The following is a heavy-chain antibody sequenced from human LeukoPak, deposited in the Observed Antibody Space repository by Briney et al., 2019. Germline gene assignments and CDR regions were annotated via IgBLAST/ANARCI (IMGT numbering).Heavy chain of an antibody. CDR2: ISSTSKYI. CDR1: GFTVSSNF. Sequence: GGSLRLSCAASGFTVSSNFMAWVRQAPGKGLEWVSSISSTSKYIYYADSVKGQFTISRDNAKNSLFLQMNNLRVDDSAVYYCAREYTAMAYDYWGQGNLVTVSS. V-gene: IGHV3-21*01. J-gene: IGHJ4*02. D-gene: IGHD5-18*01. CDR3: AREYTAMAYDY.